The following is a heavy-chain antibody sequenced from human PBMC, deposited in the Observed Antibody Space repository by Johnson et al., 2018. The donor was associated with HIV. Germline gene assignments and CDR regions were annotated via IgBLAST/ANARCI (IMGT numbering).Heavy chain of an antibody. CDR2: ISYDGRNK. Sequence: QVQLVESGGGVVQPGRSPRLACAASGFTFSSYPMHWVRQAPGKGLEWVAVISYDGRNKYYADSVKGRFTISRDNAKNSLYLQMNSLRAEDTAVYYCARRVEGRRSANDAFDIWGQGTMVTVSS. D-gene: IGHD1-1*01. CDR1: GFTFSSYP. J-gene: IGHJ3*02. V-gene: IGHV3-30*04. CDR3: ARRVEGRRSANDAFDI.